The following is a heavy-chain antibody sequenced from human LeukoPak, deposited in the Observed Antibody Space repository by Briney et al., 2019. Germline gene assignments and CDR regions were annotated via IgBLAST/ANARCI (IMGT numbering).Heavy chain of an antibody. D-gene: IGHD6-6*01. CDR1: GFTFSSYS. Sequence: PGGSLRLSFAASGFTFSSYSMNWVRQAPGKGLEWVSYISSSSSYIYYADSVRGRFTISRDNAKNSLYLQMNSLRAEDTAVYYCARGEWSSSPFDYWGQGTLVTVSS. CDR3: ARGEWSSSPFDY. CDR2: ISSSSSYI. V-gene: IGHV3-21*01. J-gene: IGHJ4*02.